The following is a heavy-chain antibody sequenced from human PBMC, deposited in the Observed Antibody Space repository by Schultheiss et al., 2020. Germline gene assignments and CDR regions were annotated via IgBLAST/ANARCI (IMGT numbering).Heavy chain of an antibody. CDR3: ARVAVATTPSPYGMDV. V-gene: IGHV3-64*01. D-gene: IGHD5-12*01. Sequence: GGSLRLSCAASGFTFSSYAMHWVRQAPGKGLEYVSAISSNGGSTYYANSVKGRFTISRDNSKNTLYLQMNSLRADDTAVYYCARVAVATTPSPYGMDVWGQGTTVTVSS. J-gene: IGHJ6*02. CDR1: GFTFSSYA. CDR2: ISSNGGST.